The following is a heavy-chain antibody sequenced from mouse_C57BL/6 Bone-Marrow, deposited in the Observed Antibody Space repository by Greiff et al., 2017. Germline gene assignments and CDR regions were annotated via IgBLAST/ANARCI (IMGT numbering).Heavy chain of an antibody. J-gene: IGHJ3*01. Sequence: QVQLQQSGAELVKPGASVKLSCKASGYTFTSYWMHWVKQRPGQGLEWIGMIHPNSGSTNYNEKFKSKATLTVDKSSSTAYMQLSSLTSEDSAVYYCARYYYGRSAWFAYWGQGTLVTVSA. V-gene: IGHV1-64*01. CDR2: IHPNSGST. D-gene: IGHD1-1*01. CDR3: ARYYYGRSAWFAY. CDR1: GYTFTSYW.